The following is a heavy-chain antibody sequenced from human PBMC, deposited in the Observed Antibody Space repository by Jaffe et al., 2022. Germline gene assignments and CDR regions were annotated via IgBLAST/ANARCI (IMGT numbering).Heavy chain of an antibody. CDR2: LFHSESP. CDR1: GYSISSGYY. J-gene: IGHJ4*02. Sequence: QMQLQESGPGLVKPSETLSLSLTCEVNGYSISSGYYWGWIRQTPGKGLEWIGSLFHSESPSYNPSLKSRVTMSVDTSKNQFSLIMTSVTAADTALYFCAREIRGYSSGWYNYFDHWGQGILVAVPS. V-gene: IGHV4-38-2*02. CDR3: AREIRGYSSGWYNYFDH. D-gene: IGHD6-19*01.